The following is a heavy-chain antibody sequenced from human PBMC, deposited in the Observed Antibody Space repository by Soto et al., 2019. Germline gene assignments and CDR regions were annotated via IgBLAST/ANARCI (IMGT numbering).Heavy chain of an antibody. CDR2: IGGRGNSA. J-gene: IGHJ3*01. CDR3: VREGRGSFDF. D-gene: IGHD5-12*01. V-gene: IGHV3-23*01. Sequence: VGSLRLSCAASGFIFSNYAMNWVRQAPGKGLEWVSVIGGRGNSAYYADSVQGRFTISRDNSKNTLSLQMSSLTADDTAIYYCVREGRGSFDFWGRGTMVTVSS. CDR1: GFIFSNYA.